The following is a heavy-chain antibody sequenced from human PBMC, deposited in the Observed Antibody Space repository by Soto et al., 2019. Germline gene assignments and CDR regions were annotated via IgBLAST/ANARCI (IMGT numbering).Heavy chain of an antibody. D-gene: IGHD5-12*01. V-gene: IGHV4-59*01. CDR3: ARGVATIGP. Sequence: SETLSLTCSVSGDSISSYYWSWIRQPPGKGLEWIGYIYYSGSTNYNPSFKSRVTISVDTPKNQLSLKLTSVTAADKAVYYCARGVATIGPWGQGTLVNVSS. J-gene: IGHJ5*02. CDR2: IYYSGST. CDR1: GDSISSYY.